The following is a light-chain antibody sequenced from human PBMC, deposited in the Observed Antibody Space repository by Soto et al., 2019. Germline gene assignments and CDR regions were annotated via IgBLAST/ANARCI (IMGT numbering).Light chain of an antibody. J-gene: IGKJ3*01. Sequence: EVVLTQSPGTLSLSPGERATLSCRASQSVSSSYLAWYQQKPGQAPRLLIYGASSRATGIPDRFSGSGSGTDVTLTSSRLEPEDFAVYYCQQYGSSCAFGPGTEVDIK. CDR2: GAS. CDR3: QQYGSSCA. CDR1: QSVSSSY. V-gene: IGKV3-20*01.